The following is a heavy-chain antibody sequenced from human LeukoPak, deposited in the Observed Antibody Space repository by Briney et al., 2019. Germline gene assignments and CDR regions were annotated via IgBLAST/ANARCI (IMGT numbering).Heavy chain of an antibody. V-gene: IGHV3-7*03. CDR1: GFTFSSYW. CDR3: ASSRSSGWAISGY. CDR2: INHNGNVN. Sequence: GGSLRLSCAASGFTFSSYWMNWARQAPGKGLEWVASINHNGNVNYYVDSVKGRFTISRDNAKNSLYLQMSNLRAEDTAVYYCASSRSSGWAISGYWGQGTLVTVSS. D-gene: IGHD6-19*01. J-gene: IGHJ4*02.